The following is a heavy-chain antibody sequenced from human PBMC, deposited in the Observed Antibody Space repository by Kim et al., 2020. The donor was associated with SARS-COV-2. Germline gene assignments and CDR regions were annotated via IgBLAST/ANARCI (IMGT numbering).Heavy chain of an antibody. CDR3: AREAIAVAGTQVGYYYYGMDV. CDR1: GFTFSSYS. V-gene: IGHV3-21*01. CDR2: ISSSSSYI. J-gene: IGHJ6*02. D-gene: IGHD6-19*01. Sequence: GGSLRLSCAASGFTFSSYSMNWVRQAPGKGLEWVSSISSSSSYIYYADSVKGRFTISRDNAKNSLYLQMNSLRAEDTAVYYCAREAIAVAGTQVGYYYYGMDVWGQGTTVTVSS.